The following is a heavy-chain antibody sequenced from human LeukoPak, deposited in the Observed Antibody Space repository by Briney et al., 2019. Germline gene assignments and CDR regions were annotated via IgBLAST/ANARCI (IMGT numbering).Heavy chain of an antibody. J-gene: IGHJ1*01. CDR2: INPNSGGT. V-gene: IGHV1-2*02. CDR1: GYTFTGYY. D-gene: IGHD3-22*01. CDR3: ANERHYYDSSGYYPEYFQH. Sequence: ASVKVSCKASGYTFTGYYMHWVRQAPGQGLEWMGWINPNSGGTNYAQKFQGRVTMTRDTSISTAYMELSRLRSDDTAVYYCANERHYYDSSGYYPEYFQHWGQGTLVTVSS.